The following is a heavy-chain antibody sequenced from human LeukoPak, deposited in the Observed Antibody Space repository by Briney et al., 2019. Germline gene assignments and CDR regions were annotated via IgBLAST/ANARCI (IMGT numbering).Heavy chain of an antibody. J-gene: IGHJ6*02. CDR3: AKSDSSSWYDYYYGMDV. CDR1: GFTFRNYG. D-gene: IGHD6-13*01. Sequence: PGGSLRLSCATSGFTFRNYGMHWVRQAPGKGLEWVAVISYDGSNKYYADSVKGRFTISRDNSKNTLYLQMNSLRAEDTAVYYCAKSDSSSWYDYYYGMDVWGQGTTVTVSS. V-gene: IGHV3-30*18. CDR2: ISYDGSNK.